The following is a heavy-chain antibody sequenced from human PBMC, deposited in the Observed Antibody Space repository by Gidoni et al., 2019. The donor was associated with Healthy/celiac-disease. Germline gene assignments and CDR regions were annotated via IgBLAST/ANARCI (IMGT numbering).Heavy chain of an antibody. Sequence: QVQLVESGGGVVQPGRSLRLSCAASGFTFRSSALHWVRQAPGKGLEWVAVISYDGSNKYYADSVKGRFTISRDNSKNTLYLQMNSLRAEDTAVYYCARGAPVVIAAAGTNYYYGMDVWGQGTTVTVSS. V-gene: IGHV3-30*04. CDR2: ISYDGSNK. CDR3: ARGAPVVIAAAGTNYYYGMDV. D-gene: IGHD6-13*01. CDR1: GFTFRSSA. J-gene: IGHJ6*02.